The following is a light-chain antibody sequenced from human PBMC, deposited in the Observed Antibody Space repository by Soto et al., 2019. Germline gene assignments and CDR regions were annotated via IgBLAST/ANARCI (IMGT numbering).Light chain of an antibody. V-gene: IGKV1-27*01. CDR2: AAS. J-gene: IGKJ1*01. Sequence: DIQMTQSPSSLSASVGDRVTITCRASQGIANYLAWYQQKPGKVPKLLIYAASTLHSGVPSRFSGSGFGTDFTLTISSLQPEDVATYYSPKYNSALSRTFGQGTKVEIK. CDR1: QGIANY. CDR3: PKYNSALSRT.